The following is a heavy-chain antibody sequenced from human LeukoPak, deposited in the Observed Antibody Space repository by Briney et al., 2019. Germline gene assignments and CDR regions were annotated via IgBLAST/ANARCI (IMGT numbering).Heavy chain of an antibody. D-gene: IGHD6-19*01. J-gene: IGHJ4*02. CDR3: ARAPDHSQWLVREYYFDY. V-gene: IGHV3-33*01. Sequence: GRSLRLSCAASGFTFSSYGMHWVRQAPGKGLEWVAVIWYDGSNKYYADSVKGRFTISRDNSKNTLYLQMNSLRAEDTAVYYCARAPDHSQWLVREYYFDYWGQGTLVTVSS. CDR1: GFTFSSYG. CDR2: IWYDGSNK.